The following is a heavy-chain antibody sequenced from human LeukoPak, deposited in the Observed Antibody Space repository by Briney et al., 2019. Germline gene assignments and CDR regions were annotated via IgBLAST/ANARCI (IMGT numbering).Heavy chain of an antibody. Sequence: ASVRVSCKASGYTFTSYGISWVRQAPGQGLEWMGWISAYNGNTNYAQKLQGRVTMTTDTSTSTAYMELRSLRSDDTAVYYCARDSVGATKLDYWGQGTLVTVSS. CDR3: ARDSVGATKLDY. CDR1: GYTFTSYG. CDR2: ISAYNGNT. V-gene: IGHV1-18*01. D-gene: IGHD1-26*01. J-gene: IGHJ4*02.